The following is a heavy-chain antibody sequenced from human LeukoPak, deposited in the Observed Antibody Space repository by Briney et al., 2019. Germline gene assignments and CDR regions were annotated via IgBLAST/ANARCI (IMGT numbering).Heavy chain of an antibody. V-gene: IGHV1-18*04. J-gene: IGHJ4*02. CDR3: AREVGLEYSSSFDY. D-gene: IGHD6-6*01. CDR2: INPNSGNT. Sequence: ASVKVSCKASGYTFTGYYMHWVRQAPGQGLEWMGWINPNSGNTNYAQKLQGRVTMTTDTSTSTAYMELRSLRSDDTAVYYCAREVGLEYSSSFDYWGQGTLVTVSS. CDR1: GYTFTGYY.